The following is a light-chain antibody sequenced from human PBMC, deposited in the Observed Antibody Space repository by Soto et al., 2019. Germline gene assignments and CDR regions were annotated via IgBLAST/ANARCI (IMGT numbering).Light chain of an antibody. CDR2: EAS. J-gene: IGKJ3*01. Sequence: EIVLTQSPATLSLSPGDRVTLSCRASQSVSSYLTWYQQKPGQAPRLLIYEASKRAPGIPARFSGSGSGTAFTLTISTLETEDFAVYFCQQYSRWPRETFGPGTKVDIK. CDR1: QSVSSY. V-gene: IGKV3-11*01. CDR3: QQYSRWPRET.